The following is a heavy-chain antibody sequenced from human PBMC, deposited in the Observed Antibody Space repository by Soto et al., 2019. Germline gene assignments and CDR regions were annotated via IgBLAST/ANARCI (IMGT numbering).Heavy chain of an antibody. CDR1: GFTFSSYA. Sequence: EVQLLESGGGLVQPGGSLTLSRTGSGFTFSSYAMGWVRQAPGTGLEWVSVIDGSGGDRSIADSVKGRFTISRDNPKTTLYLHMSILRAQDTASYYCAKEMVDAVYVETSPFDLWGQGTLVTVSS. D-gene: IGHD2-8*01. CDR2: IDGSGGDR. V-gene: IGHV3-23*01. CDR3: AKEMVDAVYVETSPFDL. J-gene: IGHJ4*02.